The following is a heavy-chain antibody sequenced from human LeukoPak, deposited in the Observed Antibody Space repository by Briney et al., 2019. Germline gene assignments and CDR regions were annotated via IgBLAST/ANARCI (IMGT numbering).Heavy chain of an antibody. D-gene: IGHD3-10*01. Sequence: PGGSLRLSCAASGFTFSSNYMSWVRQAPGKGLECVSVIYSGGSTYYADSVKGRFTISRDNFKNTLYLQMNSMRAEETAVYYCARNYMVRGVSDAFDIWGQGTMVTVSS. CDR2: IYSGGST. CDR3: ARNYMVRGVSDAFDI. CDR1: GFTFSSNY. V-gene: IGHV3-66*01. J-gene: IGHJ3*02.